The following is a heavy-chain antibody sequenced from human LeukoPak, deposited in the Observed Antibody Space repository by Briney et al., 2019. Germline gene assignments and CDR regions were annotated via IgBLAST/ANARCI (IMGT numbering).Heavy chain of an antibody. CDR2: INPNSGGT. Sequence: GASVKVSCKASGYTFTGYYMHWVRQAPGQGLEWMGWINPNSGGTNYAQKFQGRVTMTRDTSISTAYMELSRLRSDDTAVYYCARTPGYGDWYYFDYWGQGTLVTVSS. CDR3: ARTPGYGDWYYFDY. V-gene: IGHV1-2*02. J-gene: IGHJ4*02. CDR1: GYTFTGYY. D-gene: IGHD4-17*01.